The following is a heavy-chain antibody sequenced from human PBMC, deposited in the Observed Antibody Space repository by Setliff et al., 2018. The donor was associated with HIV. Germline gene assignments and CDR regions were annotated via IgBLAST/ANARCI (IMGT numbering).Heavy chain of an antibody. D-gene: IGHD1-1*01. Sequence: ASVKVSCKASGGIFSRFAFSWVRQAPGQGLEWMGGIIPIFGTPNYAQKFQGRVTITTDESTNTVYMELYSLTSEDTAIYYCASSAGAVPTTAPYGDYYYYFYMDVWGKGTTVTV. J-gene: IGHJ6*03. CDR3: ASSAGAVPTTAPYGDYYYYFYMDV. CDR2: IIPIFGTP. V-gene: IGHV1-69*05. CDR1: GGIFSRFA.